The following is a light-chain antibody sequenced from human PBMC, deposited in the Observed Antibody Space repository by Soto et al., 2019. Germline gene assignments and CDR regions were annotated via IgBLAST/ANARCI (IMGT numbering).Light chain of an antibody. V-gene: IGLV2-14*01. J-gene: IGLJ1*01. Sequence: QSALTQPASMSGSPGQSITISCTGTSSDVGDSNYVSWYQQHPGKVPKLMIYEVTYRPSGVSNRFSGSKSGNTASLTISGPQAEDEADYYCSSYTTSSTYVFGTGTKLTVL. CDR1: SSDVGDSNY. CDR2: EVT. CDR3: SSYTTSSTYV.